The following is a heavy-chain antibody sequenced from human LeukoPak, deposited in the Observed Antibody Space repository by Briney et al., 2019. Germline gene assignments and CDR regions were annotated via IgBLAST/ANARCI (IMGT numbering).Heavy chain of an antibody. CDR3: ARVDRYYFYLDV. Sequence: SVKVSCKASGGTSSTYTITWVRQAPGQGLEWMGGIIPIFRTPNYAQKFQGGVTITTDESTSTAYMELSSLKSEDTAIYYCARVDRYYFYLDVWGKGTTVTVSS. CDR2: IIPIFRTP. J-gene: IGHJ6*03. CDR1: GGTSSTYT. V-gene: IGHV1-69*05.